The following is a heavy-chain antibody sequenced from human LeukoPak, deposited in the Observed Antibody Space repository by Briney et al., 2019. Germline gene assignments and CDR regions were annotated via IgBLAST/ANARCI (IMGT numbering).Heavy chain of an antibody. V-gene: IGHV4-31*03. J-gene: IGHJ6*02. CDR2: IYYSGST. Sequence: SETLSLTCTVSGGSISSGGYYWSWIRQHPGKGLEWIGYIYYSGSTYYNPSLKSRVTISVDTSKNQFSLKLSSVTAADTAVYYRARHRSPYGDYGYYYYYGMDVWGQGTTVTVSS. CDR1: GGSISSGGYY. CDR3: ARHRSPYGDYGYYYYYGMDV. D-gene: IGHD4-17*01.